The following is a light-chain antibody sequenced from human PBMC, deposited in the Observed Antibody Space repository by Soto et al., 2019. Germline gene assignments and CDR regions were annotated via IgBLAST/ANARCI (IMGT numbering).Light chain of an antibody. V-gene: IGKV3-20*01. CDR2: GAS. Sequence: EIVLTQSPGTLSLSPGERATLSCRASQSVSSSYLAWYQQKPGQAPRLLIYGASSRATGIPDRFSGSGSGTDFTLTISRLEPEDVAVYYCQQYGSSPKITFGQGTRLESK. CDR3: QQYGSSPKIT. CDR1: QSVSSSY. J-gene: IGKJ5*01.